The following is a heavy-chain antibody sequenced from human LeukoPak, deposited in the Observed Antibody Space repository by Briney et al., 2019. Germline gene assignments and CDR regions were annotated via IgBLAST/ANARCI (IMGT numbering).Heavy chain of an antibody. V-gene: IGHV3-48*01. CDR3: ASDYGGINRDY. D-gene: IGHD4-23*01. J-gene: IGHJ4*02. Sequence: GSLRLSCAASGFTFSTYSPNWVRQAPGKGLEWLSHITITGTLYYADSVKGRFTVSRDNAENSLYLQMNSLRAEDTAVYYCASDYGGINRDYWGQGTLVTVSS. CDR2: ITITGTL. CDR1: GFTFSTYS.